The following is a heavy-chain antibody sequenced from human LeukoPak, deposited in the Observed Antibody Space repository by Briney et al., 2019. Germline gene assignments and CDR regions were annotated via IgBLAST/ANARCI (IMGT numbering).Heavy chain of an antibody. CDR1: GFTFSDYY. Sequence: GGSLRLSCAVAGFTFSDYYMSWIRQAPGKGLEWVSYISSSGSTIYYADSVKGRFTISRDNSRNTMYLQMNSLRVEDAAVYYCAKAPVTSCRGAFCYPFDSWGQGTLVTVSS. CDR2: ISSSGSTI. J-gene: IGHJ4*02. CDR3: AKAPVTSCRGAFCYPFDS. V-gene: IGHV3-11*01. D-gene: IGHD2-15*01.